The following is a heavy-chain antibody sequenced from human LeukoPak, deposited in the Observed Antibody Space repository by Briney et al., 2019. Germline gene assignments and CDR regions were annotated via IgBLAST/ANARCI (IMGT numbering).Heavy chain of an antibody. CDR1: GFTFGDYA. CDR2: IRSKAYGGTT. V-gene: IGHV3-49*04. D-gene: IGHD6-19*01. J-gene: IGHJ4*02. CDR3: TRVGSSGWFEHY. Sequence: PGGSLRLSCTASGFTFGDYAMSWVRQAPGKGLEWVGFIRSKAYGGTTEYAASVKGRFTISRDDSKSIAYLQMNSLKTEDTAVYYCTRVGSSGWFEHYWGQGTLVTVSS.